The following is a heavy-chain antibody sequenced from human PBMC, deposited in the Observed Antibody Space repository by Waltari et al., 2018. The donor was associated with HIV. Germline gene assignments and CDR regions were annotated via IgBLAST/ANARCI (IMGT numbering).Heavy chain of an antibody. D-gene: IGHD3-10*01. CDR2: IGQWGET. V-gene: IGHV4-34*01. CDR1: DAVDFYDYF. J-gene: IGHJ6*02. CDR3: AKVDLAIGGTLRL. Sequence: QWGSGLLKPYESLSGTCAGYDAVDFYDYFWAWIRLSPGRGLEWIGDIGQWGETKFNPSLKSRVSLSVDRSKSHFSLTLTSVTAADTATYFFAKVDLAIGGTLRLWSQGTRVVVS.